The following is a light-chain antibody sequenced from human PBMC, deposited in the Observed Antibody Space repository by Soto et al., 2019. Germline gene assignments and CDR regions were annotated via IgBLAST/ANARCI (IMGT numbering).Light chain of an antibody. CDR2: AAS. V-gene: IGKV1-39*01. CDR3: QQSDTTPWT. CDR1: QVISNY. Sequence: IQLTPSPSRLSASVGDTVTVPCRASQVISNYLAWYQQKPGKAPKLLIFAASSLQSGVPSRFSGSGSGTYFTLTITSLQPEDFATYYCQQSDTTPWTFGQGTKVDIK. J-gene: IGKJ1*01.